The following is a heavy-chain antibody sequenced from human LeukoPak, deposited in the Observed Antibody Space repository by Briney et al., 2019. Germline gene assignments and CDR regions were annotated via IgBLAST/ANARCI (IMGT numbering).Heavy chain of an antibody. CDR1: GFTFSSYA. CDR3: AREEGWLRELGICDY. D-gene: IGHD5-12*01. J-gene: IGHJ4*02. V-gene: IGHV3-30-3*01. CDR2: ISYDGSNK. Sequence: GGSLRLSCAASGFTFSSYAMHWVRQAPGKGLEWVAVISYDGSNKYYADSVKGRFTISRDNSKNTLYLQMNSLRAEDTAVYYCAREEGWLRELGICDYWGQGTLVTVSS.